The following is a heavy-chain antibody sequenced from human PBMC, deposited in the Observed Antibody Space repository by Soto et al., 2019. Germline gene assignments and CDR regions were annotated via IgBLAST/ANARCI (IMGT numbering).Heavy chain of an antibody. D-gene: IGHD3-9*01. CDR2: IYHSGST. Sequence: PSETLSLTCAVSGYSISSGYYWGWIRQPPGKGLEWIGSIYHSGSTYYNPSLKSRVTISVDTSKNQFSLELKSVTAADTATYYCVRDYLLTGFDTWGQGTLVTVSS. CDR1: GYSISSGYY. CDR3: VRDYLLTGFDT. J-gene: IGHJ5*02. V-gene: IGHV4-38-2*02.